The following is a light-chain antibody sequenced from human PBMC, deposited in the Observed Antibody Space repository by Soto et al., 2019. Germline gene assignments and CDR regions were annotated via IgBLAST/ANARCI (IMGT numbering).Light chain of an antibody. Sequence: SYELTQPPSVSVSPGQTASITCSGDKSGDKYACWYQQKPGQSPVLVIYQDSKRPSGIPERFSGSNSGNTATLTISGTQAMDEADYYCQAWDSSTGVVFGGGTKLTV. CDR1: KSGDKY. V-gene: IGLV3-1*01. J-gene: IGLJ2*01. CDR2: QDS. CDR3: QAWDSSTGVV.